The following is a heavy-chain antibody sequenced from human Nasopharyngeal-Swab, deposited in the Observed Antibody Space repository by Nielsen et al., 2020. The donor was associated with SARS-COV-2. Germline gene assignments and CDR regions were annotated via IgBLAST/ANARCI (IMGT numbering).Heavy chain of an antibody. CDR3: ARDPLYYDILTGYYSRYYFDY. Sequence: GESLKISCAASGFTFSSYWMHWVRQAPGKGLVWVSRINSDVSSTSYADSVKGRFTISRDNAKNTLYLQMNSLRAEDTAVYYCARDPLYYDILTGYYSRYYFDYWGQGTLVTVSS. CDR2: INSDVSST. D-gene: IGHD3-9*01. CDR1: GFTFSSYW. J-gene: IGHJ4*02. V-gene: IGHV3-74*01.